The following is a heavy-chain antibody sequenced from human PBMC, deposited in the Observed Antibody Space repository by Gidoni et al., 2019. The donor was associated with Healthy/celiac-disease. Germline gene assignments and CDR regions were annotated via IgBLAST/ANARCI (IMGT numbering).Heavy chain of an antibody. CDR1: GCPFSSYA. CDR2: RSHDGSNI. V-gene: IGHV3-30-3*01. J-gene: IGHJ4*02. Sequence: QVQLLESGGGVVQPGGSVRLSCAASGCPFSSYARPWVRQAPGKGLGWVAFRSHDGSNIYYADPVKGRFTISRDNSKNTLYLQMTRLRAEDTAVYYCARGSMDYWGQGTLVTVSS. CDR3: ARGSMDY. D-gene: IGHD2-2*01.